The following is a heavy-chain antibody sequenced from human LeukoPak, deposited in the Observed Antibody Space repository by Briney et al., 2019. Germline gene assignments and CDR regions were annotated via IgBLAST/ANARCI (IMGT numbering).Heavy chain of an antibody. Sequence: PGGSLRLSCAASGFTFSSYAMHWVRQAPGKGLEWVAVISYDGSNKYYADSVKGRFTISRDNSKNTLYLQMNSLRAEDTAVYYCAKPYSSSWYYPAGYYFDYWGQGTLVTVSS. J-gene: IGHJ4*02. D-gene: IGHD6-13*01. CDR1: GFTFSSYA. V-gene: IGHV3-30-3*02. CDR3: AKPYSSSWYYPAGYYFDY. CDR2: ISYDGSNK.